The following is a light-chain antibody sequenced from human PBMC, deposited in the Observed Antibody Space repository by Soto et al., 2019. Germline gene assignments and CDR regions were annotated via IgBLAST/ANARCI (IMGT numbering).Light chain of an antibody. CDR2: DVS. CDR1: STDVGGYNY. Sequence: QSALTQPRSVSGSPGQSVTIPCTGTSTDVGGYNYVSWYQQHPGKVPKLMLYDVSKRPSGVPDRFSGSKSGNTASLTISGLQAEDEAHYYCCSYAGRDTLYVFGSGTKLTVL. J-gene: IGLJ1*01. CDR3: CSYAGRDTLYV. V-gene: IGLV2-11*01.